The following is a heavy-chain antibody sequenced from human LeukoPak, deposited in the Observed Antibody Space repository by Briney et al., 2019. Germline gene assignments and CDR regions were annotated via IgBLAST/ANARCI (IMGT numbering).Heavy chain of an antibody. D-gene: IGHD3-22*01. J-gene: IGHJ4*02. V-gene: IGHV3-33*01. Sequence: AARSLRLSCAASGFSFSTYGMHWVRQAPGKGLEWVAVIWYDGNTKYYADSVKGRFTISRDKSKNTLYLQMNSLKPEDTAVYYCARGEAFHYDSSGYPDYWGQGTLVTVSS. CDR2: IWYDGNTK. CDR1: GFSFSTYG. CDR3: ARGEAFHYDSSGYPDY.